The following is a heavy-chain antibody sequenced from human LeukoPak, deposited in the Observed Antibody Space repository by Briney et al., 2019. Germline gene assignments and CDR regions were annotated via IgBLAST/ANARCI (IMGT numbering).Heavy chain of an antibody. J-gene: IGHJ6*02. V-gene: IGHV4-38-2*02. D-gene: IGHD6-19*01. CDR1: GYSISSGYY. Sequence: PSETLSLTCTVSGYSISSGYYWGWIRQPPGKGLEWIGSIYHSGSTNCNPSLKSRVTISVDTSKNQFSLKLSSVTAADTAVYYCARDRDSSGLSSSYYYYGMDVWGQGTTVTVSS. CDR3: ARDRDSSGLSSSYYYYGMDV. CDR2: IYHSGST.